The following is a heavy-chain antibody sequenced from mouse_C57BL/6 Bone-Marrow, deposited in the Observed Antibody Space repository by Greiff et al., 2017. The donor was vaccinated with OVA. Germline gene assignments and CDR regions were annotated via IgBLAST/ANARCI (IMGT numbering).Heavy chain of an antibody. CDR1: GYTFTSYG. Sequence: QVQLKQSGAELARPGASVKLSCKASGYTFTSYGISWVKQRTGQGLEWIGEIYPRSGNTYYNEKFKGKATLTADKSSSTAYMELRSLTSEDSAVYFCAREVTTVVVPVWGTGTTVTVSS. CDR3: AREVTTVVVPV. D-gene: IGHD1-1*01. V-gene: IGHV1-81*01. J-gene: IGHJ1*03. CDR2: IYPRSGNT.